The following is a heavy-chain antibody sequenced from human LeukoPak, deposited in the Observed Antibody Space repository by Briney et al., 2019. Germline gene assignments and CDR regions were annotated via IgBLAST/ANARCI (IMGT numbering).Heavy chain of an antibody. V-gene: IGHV1-46*01. CDR1: GGTFSSYA. CDR2: INPSGGST. Sequence: GASVKASCKASGGTFSSYAISWVRQAPGQGLEWMGIINPSGGSTSYAQKFQGRVTMTRDMSTSTVYMELSSLRSEDTAVYYCARGRGEMANDYWGQGTLVTVSS. CDR3: ARGRGEMANDY. D-gene: IGHD5-24*01. J-gene: IGHJ4*02.